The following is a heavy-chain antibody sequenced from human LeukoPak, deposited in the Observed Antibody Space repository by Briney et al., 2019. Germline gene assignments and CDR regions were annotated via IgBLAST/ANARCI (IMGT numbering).Heavy chain of an antibody. J-gene: IGHJ3*02. Sequence: GGSLRLSCAASGFTFSSYAMSWVRQAPGKGLEWVANIKQDGSEKYYVDSVKGRFTISRDNAKNSLYLQMNSLRAEETAVYYCARRSGSYDDAFDIWGQGTMVTVSS. CDR3: ARRSGSYDDAFDI. CDR2: IKQDGSEK. CDR1: GFTFSSYA. V-gene: IGHV3-7*01. D-gene: IGHD1-26*01.